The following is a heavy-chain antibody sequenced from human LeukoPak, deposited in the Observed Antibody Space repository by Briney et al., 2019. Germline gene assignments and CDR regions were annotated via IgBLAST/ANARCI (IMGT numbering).Heavy chain of an antibody. CDR3: ARADSGSYYGDAFDI. D-gene: IGHD1-26*01. CDR2: IYHSGST. J-gene: IGHJ3*02. CDR1: GGSISSSSYY. V-gene: IGHV4-39*07. Sequence: SETLSLTCTVSGGSISSSSYYWGWIRQPPGKGLEWIGSIYHSGSTYYNPSLKSRVTISVDTSKNQFSLKLSSVTAADTAVYYCARADSGSYYGDAFDIWGHGTMVTVSS.